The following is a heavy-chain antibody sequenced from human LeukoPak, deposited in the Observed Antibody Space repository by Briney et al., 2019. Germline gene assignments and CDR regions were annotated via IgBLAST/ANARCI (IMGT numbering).Heavy chain of an antibody. CDR2: INHSGST. CDR1: GGSFSGYY. Sequence: PSETLSLTCAVYGGSFSGYYWSWIRQPPGKGLEWIGEINHSGSTNYNPSLKSRVTISVDTSKNQFSLKLSSVTAADTAVYYCARGATTYYYYYYMDVWGKGTTVTISS. CDR3: ARGATTYYYYYYMDV. V-gene: IGHV4-34*01. J-gene: IGHJ6*03. D-gene: IGHD1-26*01.